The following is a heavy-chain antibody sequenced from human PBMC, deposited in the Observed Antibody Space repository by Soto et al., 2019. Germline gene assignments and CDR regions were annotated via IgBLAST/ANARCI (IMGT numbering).Heavy chain of an antibody. V-gene: IGHV3-7*01. CDR2: IKRDGSEK. J-gene: IGHJ6*02. D-gene: IGHD3-3*02. Sequence: EVQLVESGGGLVQPGGSLRLSCAASGFSFSTYWMTWVRQAPGKGLEWVADIKRDGSEKYYVDSVKGRFTISRDNAKNPQYLQMKSLRVGDAAVYYCVNRISRCYGVGVWGQGTTVTVSS. CDR1: GFSFSTYW. CDR3: VNRISRCYGVGV.